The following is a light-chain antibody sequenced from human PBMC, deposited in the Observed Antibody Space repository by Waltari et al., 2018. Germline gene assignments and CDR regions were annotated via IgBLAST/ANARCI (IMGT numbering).Light chain of an antibody. V-gene: IGKV1-5*03. CDR2: KAS. CDR1: QSLSNW. Sequence: DIEMTQSPSTLSASVGDRVTITCRVSQSLSNWLAWYQQKPGEAPKVLIYKASTLESGVPSKCSGSGSGTEFTLTISSLQPDDFATYYCQQYRNLWTFGQGTKVEIK. CDR3: QQYRNLWT. J-gene: IGKJ1*01.